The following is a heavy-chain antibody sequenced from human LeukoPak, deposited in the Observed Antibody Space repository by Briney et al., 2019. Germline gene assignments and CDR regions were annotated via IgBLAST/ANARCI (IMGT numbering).Heavy chain of an antibody. Sequence: GESLKISCKGSGYSFTSYWIGWGRQMPGKGLEWMGIIYPGDSDTRYSPSFQGQVTISADKSISTAYLQWSSLKASDTAMYYCASSVGGAAAGTYYFDYWGQGTLVTVSS. CDR1: GYSFTSYW. J-gene: IGHJ4*02. CDR2: IYPGDSDT. V-gene: IGHV5-51*01. CDR3: ASSVGGAAAGTYYFDY. D-gene: IGHD6-13*01.